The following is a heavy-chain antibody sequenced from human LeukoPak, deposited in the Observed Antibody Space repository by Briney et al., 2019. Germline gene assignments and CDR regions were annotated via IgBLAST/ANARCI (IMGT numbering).Heavy chain of an antibody. CDR2: IYHSGST. CDR1: GGSISSYY. Sequence: PSETLSLTCTVSGGSISSYYWGWIRQPPGKGLEWIGSIYHSGSTYYNPSLKSRVTISVDTSKNQFSLKLSSVTAADTAVYYCAREGSSGWFEYWFDPWGQGTLVTVSS. V-gene: IGHV4-38-2*02. J-gene: IGHJ5*02. CDR3: AREGSSGWFEYWFDP. D-gene: IGHD6-19*01.